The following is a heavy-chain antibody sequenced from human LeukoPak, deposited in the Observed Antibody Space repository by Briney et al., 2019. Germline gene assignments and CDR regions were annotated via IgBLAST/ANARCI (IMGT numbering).Heavy chain of an antibody. D-gene: IGHD3-10*01. CDR2: IYHSGTT. Sequence: PSETLSLTCTVSGYSISSGYFWGWIRQPPGKGLEWIGSIYHSGTTYYNPSLKSRVTISVDTSKNQFSLKLSSVTAADTAVYYCANRKLGELTSYFDYWGQGTLVTVSS. J-gene: IGHJ4*02. CDR3: ANRKLGELTSYFDY. V-gene: IGHV4-38-2*02. CDR1: GYSISSGYF.